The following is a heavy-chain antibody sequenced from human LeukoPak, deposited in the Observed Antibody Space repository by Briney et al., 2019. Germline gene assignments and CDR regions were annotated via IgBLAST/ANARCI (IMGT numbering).Heavy chain of an antibody. Sequence: SETLSLTCTVSGGSISSYYWSWIRQPPGKGLEWIGYIYYSGSTNYNPSLKSRVTISVDTSKNQFSLKLSSVTAADTAVYYCAGGDYGDVFDYWGQGTLVTVSS. CDR3: AGGDYGDVFDY. J-gene: IGHJ4*02. CDR2: IYYSGST. V-gene: IGHV4-59*01. D-gene: IGHD4-17*01. CDR1: GGSISSYY.